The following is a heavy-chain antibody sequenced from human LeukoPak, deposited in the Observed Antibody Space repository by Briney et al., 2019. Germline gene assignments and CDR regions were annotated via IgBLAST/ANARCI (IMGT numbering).Heavy chain of an antibody. V-gene: IGHV1-8*01. D-gene: IGHD2-15*01. CDR2: MNPNSGNT. J-gene: IGHJ5*02. Sequence: ASVKVSCKASGYTFTSYDINWVRQATGQGLEWMGWMNPNSGNTGYAQKFQGRVTMTRNTSISTAYMELSSLRSEDTAVYYCARGRFGYCSGGSCRYGVPFDPWGQGTLVTVSS. CDR1: GYTFTSYD. CDR3: ARGRFGYCSGGSCRYGVPFDP.